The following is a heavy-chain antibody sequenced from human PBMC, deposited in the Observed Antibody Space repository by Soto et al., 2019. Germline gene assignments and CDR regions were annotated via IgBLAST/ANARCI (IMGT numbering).Heavy chain of an antibody. V-gene: IGHV1-2*02. J-gene: IGHJ4*02. Sequence: EASVKVSCKASGYTFTGYYMHWVRQAPGQGLEWMGWINPNSGGTNYAQKFQGRVTMTRDTSISTAYMELSRLRSDDTAVYYCARASLAARPYYYWGQGTLVTVSS. CDR1: GYTFTGYY. CDR2: INPNSGGT. D-gene: IGHD6-6*01. CDR3: ARASLAARPYYY.